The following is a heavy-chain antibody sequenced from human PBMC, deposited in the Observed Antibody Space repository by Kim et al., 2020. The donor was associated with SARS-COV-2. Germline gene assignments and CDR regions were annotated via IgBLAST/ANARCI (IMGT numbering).Heavy chain of an antibody. V-gene: IGHV4-59*13. D-gene: IGHD3-10*01. J-gene: IGHJ4*02. CDR3: ARDGSGFDY. CDR2: IYYSGST. CDR1: GGSISSYY. Sequence: SETMSLTCTVSGGSISSYYWSWIRQPPGKGLEWIGYIYYSGSTNYNPSLKSRVTISVDTSKNQFSLKLSSVTAADTAVYYCARDGSGFDYWGQGTLVTVSS.